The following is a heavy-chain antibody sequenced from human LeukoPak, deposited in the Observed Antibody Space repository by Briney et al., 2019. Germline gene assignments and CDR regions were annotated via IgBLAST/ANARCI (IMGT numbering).Heavy chain of an antibody. Sequence: WASVKVSCKASGYTFTGYYMHWVRQAPGQGLGWMGWINPNSGGTNYAQKFQGRVTMTRDTSISTAYMELSRLRSDDTAVYYCARDGRYYYDSSGYYSSYPFDYWGQGTLVTVSS. CDR1: GYTFTGYY. J-gene: IGHJ4*02. CDR3: ARDGRYYYDSSGYYSSYPFDY. CDR2: INPNSGGT. V-gene: IGHV1-2*02. D-gene: IGHD3-22*01.